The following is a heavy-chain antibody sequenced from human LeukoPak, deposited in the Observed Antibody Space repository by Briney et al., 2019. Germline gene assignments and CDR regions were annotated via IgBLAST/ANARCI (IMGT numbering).Heavy chain of an antibody. V-gene: IGHV3-23*01. CDR2: ISSSGGST. CDR3: AKDTYGSSPYYFDY. CDR1: GFTFSSYA. D-gene: IGHD6-6*01. Sequence: GGSLILSCAVSGFTFSSYAMSWVRQAPGKGLEWVSAISSSGGSTYYADSVKGRFTIFRDNSRNTLYLQMNSLRAEDSAVYYCAKDTYGSSPYYFDYWGQGTLVTVSS. J-gene: IGHJ4*02.